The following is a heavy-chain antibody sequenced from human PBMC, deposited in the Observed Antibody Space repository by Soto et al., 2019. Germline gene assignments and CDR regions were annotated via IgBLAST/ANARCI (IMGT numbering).Heavy chain of an antibody. CDR3: ARDGAIAAAGPPYYYGMDV. Sequence: ASVKVSCKASGYTFTSYYMHWVRQAPGQGLEWMGIINPSGGSTSYAQKFQGRVTMTRDTSTSTVYMELSSLRSEDTAVYYCARDGAIAAAGPPYYYGMDVWGQGTTVTVSS. CDR2: INPSGGST. J-gene: IGHJ6*02. CDR1: GYTFTSYY. V-gene: IGHV1-46*01. D-gene: IGHD6-13*01.